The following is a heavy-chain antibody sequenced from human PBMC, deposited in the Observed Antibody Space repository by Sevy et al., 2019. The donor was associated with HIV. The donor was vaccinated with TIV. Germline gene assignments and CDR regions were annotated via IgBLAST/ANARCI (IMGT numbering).Heavy chain of an antibody. CDR2: INPNDGGT. D-gene: IGHD5-12*01. CDR3: ARGSSGSKPFDY. Sequence: ASVKVSCEASGYTFTKYYMHWVRQAPGQGLEWMGIINPNDGGTTYAQKFQGRVTMTRDTSTTTVYMELTSLRSEDTAVYSCARGSSGSKPFDYWGQGTLVTVSS. CDR1: GYTFTKYY. J-gene: IGHJ4*02. V-gene: IGHV1-46*01.